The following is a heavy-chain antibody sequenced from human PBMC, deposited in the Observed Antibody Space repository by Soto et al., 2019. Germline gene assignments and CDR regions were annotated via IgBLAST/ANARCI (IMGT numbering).Heavy chain of an antibody. V-gene: IGHV3-33*01. CDR2: IRYDGSNI. J-gene: IGHJ4*01. Sequence: VQLVESGGGVVQPGGSLRLSCAASGNIFTGYGMHWVRQPPGKGLEWVAVIRYDGSNIFYADSVKGRFTISRDNSKNTLYLQMNSLRAEDTALYYCARDGVGDTPFFGYYDYWGHGTLVTVSS. D-gene: IGHD1-26*01. CDR1: GNIFTGYG. CDR3: ARDGVGDTPFFGYYDY.